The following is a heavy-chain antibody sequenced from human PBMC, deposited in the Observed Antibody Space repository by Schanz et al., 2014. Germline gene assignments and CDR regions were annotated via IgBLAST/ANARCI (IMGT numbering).Heavy chain of an antibody. J-gene: IGHJ4*02. V-gene: IGHV3-30*04. Sequence: QLQLVESGGGVVQPGRSLRLSCAASGFPFRSYVMHWVRQAPGKGLEWVAFISYDGNNQYYADSLKGRFTISRDNAKNSVYLQMNSLRAEDTAEYYCARGVRVRGIIIDYWGPGTLVTVSS. D-gene: IGHD3-10*01. CDR3: ARGVRVRGIIIDY. CDR2: ISYDGNNQ. CDR1: GFPFRSYV.